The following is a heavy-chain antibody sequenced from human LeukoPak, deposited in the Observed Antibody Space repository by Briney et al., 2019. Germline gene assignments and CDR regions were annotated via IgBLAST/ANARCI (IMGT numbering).Heavy chain of an antibody. CDR3: ARRSPYYGFWSGYPRGYYFDY. CDR1: GGSISSGDYY. CDR2: IYYSGST. V-gene: IGHV4-30-4*01. Sequence: SQTLSLTCTVSGGSISSGDYYWSWIRQPPGKGLEWIGYIYYSGSTYYNPSLKSRVTISVDTSKNQFSLKLSSVTAADTAVYYCARRSPYYGFWSGYPRGYYFDYWGQGTLVAVSS. D-gene: IGHD3-3*01. J-gene: IGHJ4*02.